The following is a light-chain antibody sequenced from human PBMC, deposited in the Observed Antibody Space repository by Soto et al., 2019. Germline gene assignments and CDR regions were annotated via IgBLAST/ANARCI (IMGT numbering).Light chain of an antibody. J-gene: IGLJ1*01. CDR1: SSDVGGYNY. Sequence: QSVLTQPRSVSGSPGQSVTISCTGTSSDVGGYNYVSWYQQHPGKAPKLMFYDVSKRPSGVPDRFSGSKSGNTASLTISGLQAEDEADYYCCSYAGSYTFYVFGTGTKVTVL. V-gene: IGLV2-11*01. CDR3: CSYAGSYTFYV. CDR2: DVS.